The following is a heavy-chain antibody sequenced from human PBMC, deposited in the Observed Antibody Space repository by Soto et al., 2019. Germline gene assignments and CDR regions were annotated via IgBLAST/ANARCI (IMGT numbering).Heavy chain of an antibody. CDR3: AREYYYDSSGYYGDAFDI. D-gene: IGHD3-22*01. CDR1: GGTFSSYA. J-gene: IGHJ3*02. V-gene: IGHV1-69*13. Sequence: SVKVSCKASGGTFSSYAISWVRQAPGQGLEWMGGIIPIFGTANYAQKFQGRVTITADESTSTAYMELSSLRSEDTAVFYCAREYYYDSSGYYGDAFDIWGQGTMVTVSS. CDR2: IIPIFGTA.